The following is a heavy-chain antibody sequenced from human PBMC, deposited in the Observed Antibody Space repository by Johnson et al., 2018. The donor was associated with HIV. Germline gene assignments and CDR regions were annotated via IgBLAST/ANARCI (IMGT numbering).Heavy chain of an antibody. Sequence: EVQLLESGGGLVQPGGSLRLSCAASGFIFSSYWMHWVRQAPGKGLVWVSRINSYRSSTTYADSVKGRFTISRDNAKNTVYLQMNSLRAEDTAVYYCARAVYSSSSSCAFDIWGQGTMVTVSS. CDR2: INSYRSST. J-gene: IGHJ3*02. V-gene: IGHV3-74*03. CDR3: ARAVYSSSSSCAFDI. D-gene: IGHD6-6*01. CDR1: GFIFSSYW.